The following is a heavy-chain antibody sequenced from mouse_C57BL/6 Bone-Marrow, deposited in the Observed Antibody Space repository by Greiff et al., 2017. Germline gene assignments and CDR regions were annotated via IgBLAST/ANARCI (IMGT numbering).Heavy chain of an antibody. D-gene: IGHD1-1*01. J-gene: IGHJ4*01. CDR3: ARGGYYGYYAMDY. V-gene: IGHV1-76*01. CDR2: IYPGSGNT. CDR1: GYTFTDYY. Sequence: VQLQQSGAELVRPGASVKLSCKASGYTFTDYYINWVKQRPGQGLEWIARIYPGSGNTYYNEKFKGKATLTAEKSSSTAYMQLSSLTSEDSAVYFCARGGYYGYYAMDYWGQGTSVTGSS.